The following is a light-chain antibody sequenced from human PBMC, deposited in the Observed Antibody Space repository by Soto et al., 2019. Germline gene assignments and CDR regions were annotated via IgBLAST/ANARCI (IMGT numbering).Light chain of an antibody. CDR1: QSVSSSY. CDR3: QQYGSSPRFT. V-gene: IGKV3-20*01. Sequence: EIVLTQSPGTLSLSPGERATLSCRASQSVSSSYLAWYQQKPGQAPRLLIYGASSRATGIPDRFSGSGSGTNVTLLISRREPEDYAVYYCQQYGSSPRFTFGPGTKVDIK. J-gene: IGKJ3*01. CDR2: GAS.